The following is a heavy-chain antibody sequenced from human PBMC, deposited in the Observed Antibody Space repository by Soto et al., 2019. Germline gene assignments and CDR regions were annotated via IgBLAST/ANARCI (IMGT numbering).Heavy chain of an antibody. J-gene: IGHJ6*02. CDR3: ARASGGSCYSGMDV. Sequence: ASVKVSCKASGYTFTNYGFSWVRQAPGQGLEWMGWISGYNGNTKYAEKFQGRVTMTTDTSTSTAHMELRSLRSDDTAVYYCARASGGSCYSGMDVWGQGTTVTVSS. V-gene: IGHV1-18*01. D-gene: IGHD2-15*01. CDR2: ISGYNGNT. CDR1: GYTFTNYG.